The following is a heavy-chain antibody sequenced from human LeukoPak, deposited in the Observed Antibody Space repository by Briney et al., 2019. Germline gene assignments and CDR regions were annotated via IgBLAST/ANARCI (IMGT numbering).Heavy chain of an antibody. CDR3: AREPNYYDSSGYYRCFDY. J-gene: IGHJ4*02. CDR1: GFTFDDYG. CDR2: IYHSGST. V-gene: IGHV4-4*02. D-gene: IGHD3-22*01. Sequence: GSLRLSCAASGFTFDDYGMSWVRQPPGKGLEWIGEIYHSGSTNYNPSLKSRVTISVDKSKNQFSLKLSSVTAADTAVYYCAREPNYYDSSGYYRCFDYWGQGTLVTVSS.